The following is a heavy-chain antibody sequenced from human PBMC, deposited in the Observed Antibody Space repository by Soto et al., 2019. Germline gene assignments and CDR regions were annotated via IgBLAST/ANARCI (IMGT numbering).Heavy chain of an antibody. CDR3: AGLYSSGWFDYFDY. J-gene: IGHJ4*02. CDR1: GGSISSYY. Sequence: SETLSLTCTVSGGSISSYYWSWIRQPPGKGLEWIGYIYYSGSTNYNPSLKSRVTISVDTSKNQFSLKLSSVTAADTAVYYCAGLYSSGWFDYFDYWGQGTLVTVSS. D-gene: IGHD6-19*01. V-gene: IGHV4-59*08. CDR2: IYYSGST.